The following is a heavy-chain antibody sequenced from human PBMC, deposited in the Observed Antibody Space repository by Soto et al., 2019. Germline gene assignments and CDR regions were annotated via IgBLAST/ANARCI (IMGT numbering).Heavy chain of an antibody. Sequence: GESLKISCKGSGYSFTSYWIGWVRQMPGKGLEWMGIIYPGDSDTRYSPSFQGQVTIPADKSISTAYLQWSSLKASDTAMYYCARFGYSYGSGYYYYGMDVWGQGTTVTVSS. D-gene: IGHD5-18*01. V-gene: IGHV5-51*01. CDR1: GYSFTSYW. CDR2: IYPGDSDT. CDR3: ARFGYSYGSGYYYYGMDV. J-gene: IGHJ6*02.